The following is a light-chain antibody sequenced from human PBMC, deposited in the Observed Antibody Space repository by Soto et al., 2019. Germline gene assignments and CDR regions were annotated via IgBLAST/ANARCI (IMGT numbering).Light chain of an antibody. CDR1: QSVSSN. CDR2: ATS. CDR3: QQRYNWPVT. V-gene: IGKV3-11*01. J-gene: IGKJ5*01. Sequence: EIVMTQSPATLSVSPGEGATLSCRASQSVSSNLAWYQQKPGQAPRLLIYATSNRATGIPARFSGSGSGTDFTLTISSLEPEDFSVYYCQQRYNWPVTFGQGTRLEIK.